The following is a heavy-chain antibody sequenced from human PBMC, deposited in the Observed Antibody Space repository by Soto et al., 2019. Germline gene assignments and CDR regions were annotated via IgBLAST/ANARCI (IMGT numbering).Heavy chain of an antibody. J-gene: IGHJ6*02. CDR1: GYTFTSYG. V-gene: IGHV1-18*04. CDR3: AREPTAMGEYYYYGMDV. CDR2: ISAYNGNT. D-gene: IGHD5-18*01. Sequence: ASVKVSCKASGYTFTSYGISRVRQAPGQGLEWMGWISAYNGNTNYAQKLQGRVTMTTDTSTSTAYMELRSLRSDDTAVYYCAREPTAMGEYYYYGMDVWGQGTTVTVSS.